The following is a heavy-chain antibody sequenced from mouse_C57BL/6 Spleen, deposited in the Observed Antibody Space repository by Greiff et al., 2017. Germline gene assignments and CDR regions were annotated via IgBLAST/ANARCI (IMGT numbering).Heavy chain of an antibody. D-gene: IGHD2-5*01. CDR3: ARNYYSKEGAMDY. J-gene: IGHJ4*01. CDR2: IYPGDGDT. Sequence: QVQLQQSVPELVKPGASVKISCKASGYAFSSSWMNWVKQRPGKGLEWIGRIYPGDGDTNYNGKFKGKATLTADKSSSTAYMQLSSLTSEDSAVYFCARNYYSKEGAMDYWGQGTSVTVSS. CDR1: GYAFSSSW. V-gene: IGHV1-82*01.